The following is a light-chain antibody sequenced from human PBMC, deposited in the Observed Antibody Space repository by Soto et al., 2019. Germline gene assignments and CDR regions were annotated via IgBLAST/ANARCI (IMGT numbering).Light chain of an antibody. CDR1: QDISNY. V-gene: IGKV1-33*01. CDR2: DVF. J-gene: IGKJ4*01. CDR3: QQYDNLFFS. Sequence: DIQMTQSPSSLSASVGDRVIITCQAGQDISNYLNWYQKKPGKAPKLLIYDVFNLEAGVPSRFSGSGSGTDFTLNISSLQPEDIATYYCQQYDNLFFSFGGGTKVEIK.